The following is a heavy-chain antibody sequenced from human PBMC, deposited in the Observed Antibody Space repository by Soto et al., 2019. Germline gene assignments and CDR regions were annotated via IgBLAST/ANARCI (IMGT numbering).Heavy chain of an antibody. J-gene: IGHJ6*02. D-gene: IGHD4-17*01. CDR1: GGSVSSDNYF. Sequence: QVQLQESGPGLVKPSETLSLICTVSGGSVSSDNYFWGWIRQPPGKGLEWIGYIYYSGSTDYSPFLKSRVTISVDTSKKQFSLRLSSGTAADTAVYYCARDSAYGDYGMDVWGQGTTVTVSS. CDR2: IYYSGST. CDR3: ARDSAYGDYGMDV. V-gene: IGHV4-61*01.